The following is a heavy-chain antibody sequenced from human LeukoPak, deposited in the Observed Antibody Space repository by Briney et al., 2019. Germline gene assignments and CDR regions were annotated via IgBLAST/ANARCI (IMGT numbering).Heavy chain of an antibody. CDR1: GFTFSSYV. V-gene: IGHV3-64*01. Sequence: HSGGSLGLSCAASGFTFSSYVMYWVRQAPGQGLEYVSSISSNGGSTYYANSVKGRFTISRDNSKNTLYLQMGSLRAEDMAVYYCARGGQSKYDSSGYLNYFDYWGQGTLVTVSS. D-gene: IGHD3-22*01. CDR2: ISSNGGST. J-gene: IGHJ4*02. CDR3: ARGGQSKYDSSGYLNYFDY.